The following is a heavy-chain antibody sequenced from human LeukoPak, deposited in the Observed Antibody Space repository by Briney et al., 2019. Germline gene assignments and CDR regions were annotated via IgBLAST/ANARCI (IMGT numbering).Heavy chain of an antibody. J-gene: IGHJ4*02. D-gene: IGHD3-3*01. Sequence: PGGSLRLSCAASGFTFSSYWMHWVRQAPGKGLVWVSRINSDGSSTSYADSVRGRFTISRDNAKNTLYLQMNSLKTEDTAVYYCTTGVTIFGVATEGYWGQGTLVTVSS. CDR2: INSDGSST. CDR3: TTGVTIFGVATEGY. V-gene: IGHV3-74*01. CDR1: GFTFSSYW.